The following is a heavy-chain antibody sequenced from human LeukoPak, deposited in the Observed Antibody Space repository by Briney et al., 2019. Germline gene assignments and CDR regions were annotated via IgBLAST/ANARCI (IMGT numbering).Heavy chain of an antibody. D-gene: IGHD3-3*01. Sequence: QSGGSLRLSCAASGFTFSSYAMSWVRQAPGKGLEWVSAISGSGGSTYYADSVKGRFTISRDNSKNTLYLQMNSLRAEDTAVYYCISRNHDFWSGYTPGLDYWGQGTLVTVSS. V-gene: IGHV3-23*01. CDR3: ISRNHDFWSGYTPGLDY. J-gene: IGHJ4*02. CDR2: ISGSGGST. CDR1: GFTFSSYA.